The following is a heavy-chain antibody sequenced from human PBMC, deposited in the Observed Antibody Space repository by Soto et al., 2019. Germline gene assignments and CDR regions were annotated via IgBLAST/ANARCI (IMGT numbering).Heavy chain of an antibody. CDR1: GYAFTTYG. Sequence: QVHLVQSGAEVKKPGASVKVSCKGSGYAFTTYGITWVRQAPGQGLEWMGWISAHNGNTNYAQKLEGRVTVARDTSTSTAYMELRSLRSDDTAVYYCARGRYGDYWGQGALVTVSS. CDR2: ISAHNGNT. CDR3: ARGRYGDY. D-gene: IGHD1-1*01. V-gene: IGHV1-18*01. J-gene: IGHJ4*02.